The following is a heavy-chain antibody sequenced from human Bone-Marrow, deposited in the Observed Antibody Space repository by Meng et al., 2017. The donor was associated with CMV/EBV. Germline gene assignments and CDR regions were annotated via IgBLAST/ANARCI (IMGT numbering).Heavy chain of an antibody. CDR3: ARDLTGSNGY. D-gene: IGHD1-26*01. Sequence: EVQLVESGGGVVKHGGSLRLSCAASGFTFSSDIMTWVRQAPGKGLEWVSSISSSSAFISYADSVKGRFTISRDNAKNSLYLQMNSLRAEYTAVYYCARDLTGSNGYWGRGTLVTVSS. J-gene: IGHJ4*02. V-gene: IGHV3-21*01. CDR1: GFTFSSDI. CDR2: ISSSSAFI.